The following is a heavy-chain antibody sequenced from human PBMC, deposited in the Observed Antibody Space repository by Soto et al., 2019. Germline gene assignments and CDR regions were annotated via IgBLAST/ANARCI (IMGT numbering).Heavy chain of an antibody. CDR2: IHNSGST. J-gene: IGHJ4*02. V-gene: IGHV4-31*03. CDR1: GAFVNSGGYY. D-gene: IGHD3-22*01. Sequence: LSLTCTVSGAFVNSGGYYWGWIRQHPGNGLGWIGCIHNSGSTYYNPSLKSRITLSLDTSQNHFSLKLSSVTAADTAFYFCASAASSGYYLRTWGQGTLVTVSS. CDR3: ASAASSGYYLRT.